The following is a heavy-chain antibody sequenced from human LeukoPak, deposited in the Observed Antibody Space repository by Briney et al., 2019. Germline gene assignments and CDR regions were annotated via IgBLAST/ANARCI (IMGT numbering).Heavy chain of an antibody. Sequence: ASVKVSCKASGYTFTNYHINWVRPATGQGLEWMGWMNPNNGDSGYAQKFQGRVTITRDTPISTSYMELRSVSSDHAAVYFCARTTSFTASGYDYWGQGTLVTVSS. CDR1: GYTFTNYH. J-gene: IGHJ4*02. V-gene: IGHV1-8*03. D-gene: IGHD6-25*01. CDR2: MNPNNGDS. CDR3: ARTTSFTASGYDY.